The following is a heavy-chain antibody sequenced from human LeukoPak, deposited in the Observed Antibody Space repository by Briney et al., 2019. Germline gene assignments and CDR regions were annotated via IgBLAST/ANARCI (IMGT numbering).Heavy chain of an antibody. CDR3: ARKGQGYYFEY. V-gene: IGHV3-23*01. Sequence: GGSLRLSCAASGFTFSTYAMSWVRQAPGKGLEWVSTISGNGGSTYYADSVKGRFTISRDNSKDTLFLQTNSLRAEDTAVYYCARKGQGYYFEYWGQGALVTVSS. J-gene: IGHJ4*02. CDR2: ISGNGGST. CDR1: GFTFSTYA.